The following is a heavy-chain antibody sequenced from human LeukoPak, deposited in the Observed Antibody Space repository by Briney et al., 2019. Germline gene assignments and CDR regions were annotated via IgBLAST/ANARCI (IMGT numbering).Heavy chain of an antibody. CDR1: GGSISSGGYS. Sequence: SQTLSLTCAVSGGSISSGGYSWSWIRQPPGKGRERIGYIYHSGSTYYNPSLKSRVTISVDRSKNQFSLKLSSVTAADTAVYYCARVDYYGSGSNWFDPWGQGTLVTVSS. CDR2: IYHSGST. CDR3: ARVDYYGSGSNWFDP. J-gene: IGHJ5*02. D-gene: IGHD3-10*01. V-gene: IGHV4-30-2*01.